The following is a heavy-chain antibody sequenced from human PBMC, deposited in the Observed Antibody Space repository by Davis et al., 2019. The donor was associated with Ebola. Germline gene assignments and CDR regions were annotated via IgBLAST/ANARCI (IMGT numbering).Heavy chain of an antibody. CDR1: GVTFSSDW. V-gene: IGHV3-7*03. Sequence: ASLRLSCAASGVTFSSDWMSWVRQAPGKGLEWVSNIKQDGSEKYYVYSVKGRFTISRNNAKNSLYLQMNSLRAEDTAVYYCARDRRYYDFWSGHMDVWGQGTTVTVSS. CDR2: IKQDGSEK. CDR3: ARDRRYYDFWSGHMDV. D-gene: IGHD3-3*01. J-gene: IGHJ6*02.